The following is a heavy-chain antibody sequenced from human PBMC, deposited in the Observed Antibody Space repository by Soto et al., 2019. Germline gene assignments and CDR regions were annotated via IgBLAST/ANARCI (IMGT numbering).Heavy chain of an antibody. CDR2: ISSSSSYI. CDR3: AIIAVASPRDAFDI. CDR1: GFTFSSYS. V-gene: IGHV3-21*01. Sequence: GGSLRLSCAASGFTFSSYSMNWVRQAPGKGLEWVSSISSSSSYIYYAASVKGRFTISRDNAKNSLYLQMNSLRAEDTAVYYCAIIAVASPRDAFDIWGQGTMVTVSS. D-gene: IGHD6-19*01. J-gene: IGHJ3*02.